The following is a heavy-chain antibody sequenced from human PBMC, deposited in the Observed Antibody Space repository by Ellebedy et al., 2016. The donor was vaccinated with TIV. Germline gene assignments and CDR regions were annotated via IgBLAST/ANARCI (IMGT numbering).Heavy chain of an antibody. V-gene: IGHV1-69*13. CDR2: IIPIFGTA. J-gene: IGHJ4*02. D-gene: IGHD2-2*01. Sequence: SVKVSXXASGGTFSSYAISWVRQAPGQGLEWMGGIIPIFGTANYAQKFQGGVTITADESTSTAYMELSSLRSEDTAVYYCARGYCSSTGCSSGYYFDYWGQGTLVTVSS. CDR1: GGTFSSYA. CDR3: ARGYCSSTGCSSGYYFDY.